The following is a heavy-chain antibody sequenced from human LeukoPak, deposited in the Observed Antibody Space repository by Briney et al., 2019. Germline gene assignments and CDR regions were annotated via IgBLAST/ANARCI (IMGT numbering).Heavy chain of an antibody. D-gene: IGHD3-3*01. V-gene: IGHV1-69*05. CDR1: GGTFSSYA. CDR3: ARVYYDFWSGYEYDAFDI. Sequence: ASVKVSCKASGGTFSSYAISWVRRAPGQGLEWMGRIIPIFGTANYAQKFQGRVTITTDESTSTAYMELSSLRSDDTAVYYCARVYYDFWSGYEYDAFDIWGQGTMVTVSS. J-gene: IGHJ3*02. CDR2: IIPIFGTA.